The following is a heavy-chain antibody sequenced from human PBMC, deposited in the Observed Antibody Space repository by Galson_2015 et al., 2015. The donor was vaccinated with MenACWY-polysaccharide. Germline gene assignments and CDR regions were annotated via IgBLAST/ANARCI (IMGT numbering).Heavy chain of an antibody. J-gene: IGHJ3*02. V-gene: IGHV3-48*01. CDR1: GFTFSTYS. Sequence: SLRLSCAASGFTFSTYSMNWVRQAPGKGLEWVSYISSSSGTIYYVDSVKGRFTISRDNAKNSLYLQMNSLRAEDTAVYYCARVRWRDAFDIWGQGTMVTVSS. CDR3: ARVRWRDAFDI. D-gene: IGHD4-23*01. CDR2: ISSSSGTI.